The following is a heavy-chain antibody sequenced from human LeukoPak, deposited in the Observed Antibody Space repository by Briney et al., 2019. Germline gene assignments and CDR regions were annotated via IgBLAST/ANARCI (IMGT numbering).Heavy chain of an antibody. Sequence: ASVKVSCKASGYTFTNYAISWVRQAPGQGLEWMGWISISNGNTNYAQKVQGRVTMTTDTSTNTAYMEPRSLTSDDTAVYYCARRSMTSALSHFDYWGQGTPVTVSS. J-gene: IGHJ4*02. CDR3: ARRSMTSALSHFDY. V-gene: IGHV1-18*01. CDR1: GYTFTNYA. D-gene: IGHD4-17*01. CDR2: ISISNGNT.